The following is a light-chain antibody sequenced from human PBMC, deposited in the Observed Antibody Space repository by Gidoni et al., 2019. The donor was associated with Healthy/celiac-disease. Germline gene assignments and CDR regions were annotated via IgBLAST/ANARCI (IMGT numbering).Light chain of an antibody. J-gene: IGLJ3*02. CDR1: SSNSGSNT. CDR3: AAWDDSLNGRV. V-gene: IGLV1-44*01. Sequence: QSVLTQPPSASGTPGHRVTISCSGSSSNSGSNTVNWYQQLPGTAPKLLIYSNNPRPSGVPDRFSGSKSGTSASRAISGLQSEDEADYYCAAWDDSLNGRVFGGGTKLTAL. CDR2: SNN.